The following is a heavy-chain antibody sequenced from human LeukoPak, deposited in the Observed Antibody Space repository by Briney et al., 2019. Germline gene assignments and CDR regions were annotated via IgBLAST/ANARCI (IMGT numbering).Heavy chain of an antibody. Sequence: PSETLSLTCTVSGGSISSHYWSWIRQPPGKGLEWIGYIYYSGSTNYNPSLKSRVTISVDTSKNQFSLKLSSVTAADTAVYYCARIGDNWFDPWGQGTLVTVSS. D-gene: IGHD2-15*01. CDR2: IYYSGST. CDR3: ARIGDNWFDP. CDR1: GGSISSHY. V-gene: IGHV4-59*11. J-gene: IGHJ5*02.